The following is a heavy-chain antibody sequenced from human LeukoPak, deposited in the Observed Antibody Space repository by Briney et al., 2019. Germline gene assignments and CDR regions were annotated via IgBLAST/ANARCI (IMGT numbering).Heavy chain of an antibody. Sequence: GESLKISCKGSGYSFTRYWISWVRQMPGKGLEWMGRIDPSDSYTNYSPSFQGHVTISADKSISTAYLQWSSLKASDTAMYYCARQTMVRGVYYYGMDVWGKGTTVTVSS. CDR1: GYSFTRYW. CDR3: ARQTMVRGVYYYGMDV. D-gene: IGHD3-10*01. J-gene: IGHJ6*04. V-gene: IGHV5-10-1*01. CDR2: IDPSDSYT.